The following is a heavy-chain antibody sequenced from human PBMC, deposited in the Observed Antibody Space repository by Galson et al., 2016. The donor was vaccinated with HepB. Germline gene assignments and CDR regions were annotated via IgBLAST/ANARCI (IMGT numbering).Heavy chain of an antibody. Sequence: SLRLSCAASGFTFSNAWMSWVRQAPGKGLEWVGRIKSKTDGGTTDYAAPVKGRFSISRDDSKNTRYLQMNSLKTDDTAVYYCRYGMDVWGQGTTVTVSS. CDR2: IKSKTDGGTT. V-gene: IGHV3-15*01. J-gene: IGHJ6*02. CDR1: GFTFSNAW. CDR3: RYGMDV.